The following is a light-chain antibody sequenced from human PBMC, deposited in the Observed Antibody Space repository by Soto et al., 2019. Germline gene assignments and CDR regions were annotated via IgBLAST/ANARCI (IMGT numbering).Light chain of an antibody. CDR2: GAS. Sequence: EIVMTQSPTTLSVSPGERATLSCRASRSVAYNLAWYQQKPAQAPRLLIYGASTRATGIPARFSASGSGTDFTLTISRLEPEDFAVYYCQQYGSSPLTFGGGTKVDIK. J-gene: IGKJ4*01. CDR1: RSVAYN. CDR3: QQYGSSPLT. V-gene: IGKV3-15*01.